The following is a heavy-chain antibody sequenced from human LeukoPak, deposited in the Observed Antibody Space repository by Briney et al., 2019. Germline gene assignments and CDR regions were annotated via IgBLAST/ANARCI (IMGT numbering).Heavy chain of an antibody. J-gene: IGHJ4*02. V-gene: IGHV1-18*01. Sequence: ASVKVSCKASGYTFTSYGIGWVRQAPGQGLEWMGWISAYNGNTNYAQKLQGRVTMTTDTSTSTAYMELRSLRSDDTAVYYCARQIAAAGTVDYWGQGTLVTVSS. CDR1: GYTFTSYG. CDR2: ISAYNGNT. D-gene: IGHD6-13*01. CDR3: ARQIAAAGTVDY.